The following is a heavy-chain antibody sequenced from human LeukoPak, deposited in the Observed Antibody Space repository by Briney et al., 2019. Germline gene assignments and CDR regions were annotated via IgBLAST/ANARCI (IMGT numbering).Heavy chain of an antibody. CDR1: ADSISIYY. J-gene: IGHJ4*02. CDR2: IYTSGST. Sequence: SETLSLNCTVSADSISIYYWSWVRQSAGKGLEWIGRIYTSGSTNCNPSLKGRVNMSVDMSKNQFALKLNSLTAADTAIYYCASGYSGYDLVYWGQGTLVTVSS. CDR3: ASGYSGYDLVY. V-gene: IGHV4-4*07. D-gene: IGHD5-12*01.